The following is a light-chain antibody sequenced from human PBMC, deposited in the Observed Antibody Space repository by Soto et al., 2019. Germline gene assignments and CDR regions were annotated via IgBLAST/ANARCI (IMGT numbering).Light chain of an antibody. J-gene: IGKJ1*01. V-gene: IGKV1-5*01. CDR1: QSISTW. Sequence: DIQRTMSPSTLSASAGYRVTITCLASQSISTWLAWYQQKPGKAPKLLIYGASSLASGVPSRFSGSGSGTEFTLTIRSLQPDDFATYYCQQHNGYSERMFGQGSKGAIK. CDR3: QQHNGYSERM. CDR2: GAS.